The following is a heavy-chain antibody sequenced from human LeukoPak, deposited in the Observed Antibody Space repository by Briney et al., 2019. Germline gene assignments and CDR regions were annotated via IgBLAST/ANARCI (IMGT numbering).Heavy chain of an antibody. CDR3: AGYSSGWFFDY. CDR1: GFTFSIYG. Sequence: GGSLRLSCAASGFTFSIYGMGWVRQAPGLGLEWVSRISGDGSAREYADSVKGRFTISRDNARSTLYLQMNSLRVDDTAMYYCAGYSSGWFFDYWGQGNLVTVSS. J-gene: IGHJ4*02. CDR2: ISGDGSAR. V-gene: IGHV3-74*01. D-gene: IGHD6-19*01.